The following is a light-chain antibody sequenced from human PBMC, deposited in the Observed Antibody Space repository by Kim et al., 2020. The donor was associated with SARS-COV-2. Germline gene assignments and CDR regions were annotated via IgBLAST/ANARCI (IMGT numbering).Light chain of an antibody. J-gene: IGKJ4*01. CDR1: RDISTY. CDR2: DAS. V-gene: IGKV1-33*01. Sequence: DIQMTQSPSSLSASVGDRVTITCRASRDISTYLNWYQQKPGKAPKLLIFDASNLETGVPSRFTGSGSGTDFTFSIRTLLPEDVGTYYCQHYDHLPPFTFGGGTKVDIK. CDR3: QHYDHLPPFT.